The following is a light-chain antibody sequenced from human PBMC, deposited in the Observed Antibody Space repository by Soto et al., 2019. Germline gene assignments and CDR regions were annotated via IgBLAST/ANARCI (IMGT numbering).Light chain of an antibody. CDR2: SNN. V-gene: IGLV1-40*01. Sequence: QAVLTQPPSVSGAPGQRVTISCTGSSSNIGAGYAVHWYQQLPGTAPKLLVYSNNIRPSGVPDRFSGSDPGTSASLAITGLQAGDEADYFCQSYDIRVKCYVFRTGTKLTVL. J-gene: IGLJ1*01. CDR1: SSNIGAGYA. CDR3: QSYDIRVKCYV.